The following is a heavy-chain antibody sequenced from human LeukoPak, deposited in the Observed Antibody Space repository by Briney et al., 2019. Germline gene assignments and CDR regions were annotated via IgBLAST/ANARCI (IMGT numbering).Heavy chain of an antibody. J-gene: IGHJ4*02. CDR1: GGSISSSSYY. CDR3: ATHFTCYYDSSGYRYFDY. V-gene: IGHV4-39*01. CDR2: IYYSGST. Sequence: PSETLSLTCTVSGGSISSSSYYWGWIRQPPGKGLEWIGSIYYSGSTYYNPSLKSRVTISVDTSKNQFSLKLSSVTAADTAVYYCATHFTCYYDSSGYRYFDYWGQGTLVAVSS. D-gene: IGHD3-22*01.